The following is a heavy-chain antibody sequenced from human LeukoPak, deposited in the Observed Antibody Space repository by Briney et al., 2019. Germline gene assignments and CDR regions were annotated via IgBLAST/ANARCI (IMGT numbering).Heavy chain of an antibody. CDR3: ARESRPLGWVDY. CDR2: FYYTGSI. J-gene: IGHJ4*02. Sequence: SETLSLTCLVSGGSISSTSYYWGWIRQSPGRGLEWIGSFYYTGSIFDNRSLRSRVTISVDTSKNQFSLKLSSVTAADTAVYYCARESRPLGWVDYWGQGTLVTVSS. D-gene: IGHD7-27*01. V-gene: IGHV4-39*07. CDR1: GGSISSTSYY.